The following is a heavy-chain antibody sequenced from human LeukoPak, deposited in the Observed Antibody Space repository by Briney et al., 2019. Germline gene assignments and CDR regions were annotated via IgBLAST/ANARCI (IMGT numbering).Heavy chain of an antibody. Sequence: GGSLRLAWAASALTVSSTYMNWVRQAPGNGLGWVSVIYMGGSTYYADSVKGRFTISRDNSKNTLYLQMNSLRGEDTAVYYCARDESFDYWGQGTLVTVSS. V-gene: IGHV3-66*01. J-gene: IGHJ4*02. CDR2: IYMGGST. CDR1: ALTVSSTY. CDR3: ARDESFDY.